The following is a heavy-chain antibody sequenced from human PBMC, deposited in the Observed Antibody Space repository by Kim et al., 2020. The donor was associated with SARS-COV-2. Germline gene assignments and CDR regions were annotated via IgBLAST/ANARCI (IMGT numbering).Heavy chain of an antibody. Sequence: GGSLRLSCAASGFTFSTYWMYWVRQAPGKGLVWVSRINSDGSRTNYADSVKGRFTISRDNAKNTLYLQMNRLRAEDTAVYYCARPSSTSCPCSYMDVWGKGTNVTVSS. CDR2: INSDGSRT. CDR1: GFTFSTYW. CDR3: ARPSSTSCPCSYMDV. V-gene: IGHV3-74*01. J-gene: IGHJ6*03. D-gene: IGHD2-2*01.